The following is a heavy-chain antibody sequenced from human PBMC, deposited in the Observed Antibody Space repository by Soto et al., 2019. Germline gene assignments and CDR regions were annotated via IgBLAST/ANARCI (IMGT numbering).Heavy chain of an antibody. Sequence: QLQLQESGPGLVKPSETLSLTCTVSGGSISSSSYYWGWIRQPPGKGLEWIGSIYYSGSTYYNPSLKSRVTISVDTSKNQFSLKRSSVTAADTAVYYCACIVVVPAARGRYFDYWGQGTLVTVSS. CDR2: IYYSGST. CDR3: ACIVVVPAARGRYFDY. J-gene: IGHJ4*02. CDR1: GGSISSSSYY. V-gene: IGHV4-39*01. D-gene: IGHD2-2*01.